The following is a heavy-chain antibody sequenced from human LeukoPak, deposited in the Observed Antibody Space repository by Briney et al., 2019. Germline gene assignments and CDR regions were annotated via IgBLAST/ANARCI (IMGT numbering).Heavy chain of an antibody. D-gene: IGHD3-10*01. CDR1: GFTFSDYY. V-gene: IGHV3-11*04. J-gene: IGHJ6*03. CDR2: ISSSGSTI. Sequence: GGSLRLSCAASGFTFSDYYMSWIRQAPGKGLEWVSYISSSGSTIYYADSVKGRFTISRDNSKNTLYLQMNSLRAEDTAVYYCAKDQAYYGSGSYYYYYYMDVWGKGTTVTISS. CDR3: AKDQAYYGSGSYYYYYYMDV.